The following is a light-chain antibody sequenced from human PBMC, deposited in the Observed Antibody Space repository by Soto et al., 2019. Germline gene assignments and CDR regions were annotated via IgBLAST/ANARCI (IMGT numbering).Light chain of an antibody. J-gene: IGKJ5*01. CDR3: QQRSNWPPAIT. V-gene: IGKV3-11*01. CDR2: GAT. CDR1: QTVRDN. Sequence: EVVMTQSPATLSVSPGERATLFCRAIQTVRDNLGWYQQKPGQPPRLLIYGATTRATGIPARFSGSGSGTDFTLTISSLEPEDFAVYYCQQRSNWPPAITFGQGTRLEI.